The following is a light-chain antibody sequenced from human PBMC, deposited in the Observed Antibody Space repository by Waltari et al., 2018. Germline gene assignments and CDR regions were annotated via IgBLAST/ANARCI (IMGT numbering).Light chain of an antibody. CDR3: QSADDSGNNVL. V-gene: IGLV3-25*03. CDR1: ELTDKY. J-gene: IGLJ2*01. CDR2: RNT. Sequence: SPGLPQPPSVSVSPGQTAMITCSGSELTDKYIYWFQQKSGQAPVVVIRRNTGRPSGIPERFSASDSGTTGTLVISGVEAEDEADYYCQSADDSGNNVLFGGGTKLTVL.